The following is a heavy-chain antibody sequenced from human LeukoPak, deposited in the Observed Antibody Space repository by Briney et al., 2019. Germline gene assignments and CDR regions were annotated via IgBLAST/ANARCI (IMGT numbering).Heavy chain of an antibody. CDR3: ARSAPSRSMVRGVITHFDY. CDR1: GGSISSSSYY. V-gene: IGHV4-39*07. Sequence: SETLSLTCTVSGGSISSSSYYWGWIRQPPGKGLEWIGSIYYSGSTYYNPSLKSRVTISVDTSKNQFSLKLSSVTAADTAVYYCARSAPSRSMVRGVITHFDYWGQGTLVTVSS. J-gene: IGHJ4*02. D-gene: IGHD3-10*01. CDR2: IYYSGST.